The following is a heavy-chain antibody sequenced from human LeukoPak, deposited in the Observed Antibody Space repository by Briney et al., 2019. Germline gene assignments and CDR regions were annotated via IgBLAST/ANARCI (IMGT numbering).Heavy chain of an antibody. CDR2: IRSKANSYAT. Sequence: GGSLRLSCAASGFTFSGSAMHWVRQASGKGLEWVGRIRSKANSYATAYAASVKGRFTISRDDSKNTAYLQMNSLKTEDTAVYYCTAEVLRYFDWLTHYYYYYMDVWGKGTTVTVPS. J-gene: IGHJ6*03. CDR1: GFTFSGSA. CDR3: TAEVLRYFDWLTHYYYYYMDV. D-gene: IGHD3-9*01. V-gene: IGHV3-73*01.